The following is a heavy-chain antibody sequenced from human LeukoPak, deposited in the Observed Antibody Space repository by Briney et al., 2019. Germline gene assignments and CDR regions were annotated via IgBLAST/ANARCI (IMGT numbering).Heavy chain of an antibody. CDR2: INPNSGGT. D-gene: IGHD3-10*01. CDR1: GYTFTGYY. V-gene: IGHV1-2*04. Sequence: ASVKVSCKASGYTFTGYYMHWVRQAPGQGLEWMGWINPNSGGTNYAQKFQGWVTMTRDTSISTAYMELSRLRSDDTAVYYCARSGITMVRGVRGGWFDPWGQGTLVTVSS. CDR3: ARSGITMVRGVRGGWFDP. J-gene: IGHJ5*02.